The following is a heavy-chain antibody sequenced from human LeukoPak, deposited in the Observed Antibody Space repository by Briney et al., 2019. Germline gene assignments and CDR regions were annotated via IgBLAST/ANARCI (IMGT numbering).Heavy chain of an antibody. Sequence: GGSLRLSCAASGFTVSSNYMSWVRQAPGKGLEWVSVIYSGGSTYYADSVKGRFTISRDNSKDTLYLQMNSLRAEDTAVYYCARESTSWDFDLWGRGTLVTVSS. CDR2: IYSGGST. J-gene: IGHJ2*01. V-gene: IGHV3-53*01. CDR1: GFTVSSNY. D-gene: IGHD2-2*01. CDR3: ARESTSWDFDL.